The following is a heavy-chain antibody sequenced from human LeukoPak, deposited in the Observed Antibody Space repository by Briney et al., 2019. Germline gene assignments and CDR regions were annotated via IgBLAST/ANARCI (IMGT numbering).Heavy chain of an antibody. CDR3: VKSSYYYGSGSYPGPDY. CDR2: ISSSSSYI. Sequence: GGSLRLSCAASGFTFSSYSMNWVRQAPGKGLEWVSSISSSSSYIYYADSVKGRFTISRDNAKNSLYLQMNSLRAEDTAVYYCVKSSYYYGSGSYPGPDYWGQGTLVTVSS. V-gene: IGHV3-21*01. J-gene: IGHJ4*02. CDR1: GFTFSSYS. D-gene: IGHD3-10*01.